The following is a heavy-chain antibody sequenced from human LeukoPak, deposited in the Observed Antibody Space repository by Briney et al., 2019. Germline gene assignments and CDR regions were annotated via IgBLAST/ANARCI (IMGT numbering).Heavy chain of an antibody. CDR3: AKGGLRQQLVWARIYYFDY. Sequence: PGGSLRLSCAASGFTFSSYAMSWVRQAPGKGLEWVSAISGSGGSTYYADSVKGRFTISRDNSNNTLYLQMNSLRAEDTAVYYCAKGGLRQQLVWARIYYFDYWGQGTLVTVSS. J-gene: IGHJ4*02. V-gene: IGHV3-23*01. CDR1: GFTFSSYA. D-gene: IGHD6-13*01. CDR2: ISGSGGST.